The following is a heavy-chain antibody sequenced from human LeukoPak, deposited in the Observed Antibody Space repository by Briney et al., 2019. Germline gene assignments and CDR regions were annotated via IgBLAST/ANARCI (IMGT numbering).Heavy chain of an antibody. Sequence: SETLSLTCTVSGGSVSSGSYYWSWIRQPPGKGLEWIGYIYYSGSTNYNPSLKSRVTISVDTSKNQFSLKLSSVTAADTAVYYCARDPLDTAMVRVFDYWGQGTLVTVSS. J-gene: IGHJ4*02. V-gene: IGHV4-61*01. CDR3: ARDPLDTAMVRVFDY. D-gene: IGHD5-18*01. CDR2: IYYSGST. CDR1: GGSVSSGSYY.